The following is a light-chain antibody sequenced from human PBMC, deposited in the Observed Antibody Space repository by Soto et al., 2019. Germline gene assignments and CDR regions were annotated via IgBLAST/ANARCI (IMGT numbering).Light chain of an antibody. Sequence: EIVLTQSPDTLSLSPGERATLSCRASQSISYFLAWYQQKPGQAPRLLIYDASNRATGIPARFSGSGSGTDFTLTISSLEPEDFAVYYCHQRTNWPLTFGGGTKVDI. CDR1: QSISYF. J-gene: IGKJ4*01. CDR2: DAS. V-gene: IGKV3-11*01. CDR3: HQRTNWPLT.